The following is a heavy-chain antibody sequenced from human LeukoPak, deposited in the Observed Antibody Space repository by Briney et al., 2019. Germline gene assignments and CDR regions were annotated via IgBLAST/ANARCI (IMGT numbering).Heavy chain of an antibody. CDR1: GFTFSTYN. CDR3: ARDVGASAPDAFDI. Sequence: GGSLRLSCAASGFTFSTYNMNWVRQAPGKGLEWVSSIRSSSNYILYADSAKGRFTISRDNAKNSLYLQMNSLRVEDTDVYYCARDVGASAPDAFDIWGQGTMVTVSS. CDR2: IRSSSNYI. D-gene: IGHD1-26*01. V-gene: IGHV3-21*01. J-gene: IGHJ3*02.